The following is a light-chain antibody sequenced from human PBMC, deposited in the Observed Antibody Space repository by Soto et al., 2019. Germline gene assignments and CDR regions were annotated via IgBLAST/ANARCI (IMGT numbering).Light chain of an antibody. CDR3: QQYDVLPLS. CDR1: QDISNY. CDR2: DAS. Sequence: DIRMTQSPSSLSASVGDRVTITCQASQDISNYLNWYRQKPGKAPKLLISDASNLEVGVPLRFSGSGSGTHFTVTINSLQTEDIATYYCQQYDVLPLSFGPGTKVDIK. J-gene: IGKJ3*01. V-gene: IGKV1-33*01.